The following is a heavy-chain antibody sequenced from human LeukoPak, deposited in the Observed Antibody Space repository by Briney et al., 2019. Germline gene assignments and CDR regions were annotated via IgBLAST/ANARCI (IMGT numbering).Heavy chain of an antibody. CDR1: VYTFTNYD. V-gene: IGHV1-8*01. J-gene: IGHJ5*02. CDR3: ARGQSTSCIQLWLGGNWFDP. D-gene: IGHD5-18*01. CDR2: MNLNSGNT. Sequence: ASVTVSFKSSVYTFTNYDINGVGPASARGLAWMGWMNLNSGNTGYAQKFQGRVTITRNTSISTAYMELSRLRSEDTAVYYWARGQSTSCIQLWLGGNWFDPWGKGTLVTVSS.